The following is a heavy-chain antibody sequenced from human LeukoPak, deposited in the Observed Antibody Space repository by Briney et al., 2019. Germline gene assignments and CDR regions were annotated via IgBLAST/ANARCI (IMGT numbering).Heavy chain of an antibody. D-gene: IGHD4-17*01. CDR3: AALRGLQNWYFAL. J-gene: IGHJ2*01. CDR2: ISSSGSGTI. CDR1: GFTFSDYY. Sequence: TGGSLRLSCAASGFTFSDYYMSWIRQAPGKGLEWVSYISSSGSGTIYYADSVKGRFTISRDNAKNSLFLQMNRLRAEDTAVYYCAALRGLQNWYFALGGRGTLVTVSS. V-gene: IGHV3-11*04.